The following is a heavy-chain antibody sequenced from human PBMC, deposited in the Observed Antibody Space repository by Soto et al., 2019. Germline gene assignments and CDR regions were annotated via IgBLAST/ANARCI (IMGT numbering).Heavy chain of an antibody. D-gene: IGHD2-8*01. CDR3: ARDQETGDCTNEYCGMDV. CDR2: IIPICGTA. Sequence: QVQRVQSGAEVKKPGSSVKVSCKASGGTFSSYAISWVRQAPGQGLEWMGGIIPICGTANYAQKFQGRVTITADESTSTAYLELSSLRSEDTAVYYCARDQETGDCTNEYCGMDVWGQGPTVTVSS. CDR1: GGTFSSYA. J-gene: IGHJ6*02. V-gene: IGHV1-69*01.